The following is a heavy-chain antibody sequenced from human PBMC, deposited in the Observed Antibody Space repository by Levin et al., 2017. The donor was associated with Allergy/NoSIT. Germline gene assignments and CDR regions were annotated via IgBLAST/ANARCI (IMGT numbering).Heavy chain of an antibody. CDR1: GFLFADPY. CDR3: SRSLFGEGNFDF. D-gene: IGHD3-16*01. Sequence: LSLTCAASGFLFADPYMDWLRPAPGKGLEWIARSRDRARRHTIEYAASVKGRFIISRDFSKNSVFLQMNSLRTEDTAVYYCSRSLFGEGNFDFWGQGTLVTVSS. J-gene: IGHJ4*02. V-gene: IGHV3-72*01. CDR2: SRDRARRHTI.